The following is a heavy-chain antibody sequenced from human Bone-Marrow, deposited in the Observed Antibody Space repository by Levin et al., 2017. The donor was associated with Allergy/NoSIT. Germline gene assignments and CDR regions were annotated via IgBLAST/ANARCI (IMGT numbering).Heavy chain of an antibody. V-gene: IGHV3-11*01. CDR1: GFTFSDYY. CDR3: ARDPRDIVVVPAAMGHY. D-gene: IGHD2-2*01. Sequence: GESLKISCAASGFTFSDYYMSWIRQAPGKGLEWVSYISSSGSTIYYADSVKGRFTISRDNAKNSLYLQMNSLRAEDTAVYYCARDPRDIVVVPAAMGHYWGQGTLVTVSS. CDR2: ISSSGSTI. J-gene: IGHJ4*02.